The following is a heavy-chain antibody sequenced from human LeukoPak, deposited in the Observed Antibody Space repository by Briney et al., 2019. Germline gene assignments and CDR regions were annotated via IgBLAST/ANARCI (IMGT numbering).Heavy chain of an antibody. Sequence: PGGSLRLSCAASGFTFTMYWMTWVRQAPGKGLEWVANIKQDGSEMYYVDSVKGRFTISRDNAKNSLFLQMNSLRAEDTAVYYCARDPSYFGSIGLEAFDIWGQGTMVTVSS. CDR1: GFTFTMYW. V-gene: IGHV3-7*04. D-gene: IGHD2/OR15-2a*01. J-gene: IGHJ3*02. CDR3: ARDPSYFGSIGLEAFDI. CDR2: IKQDGSEM.